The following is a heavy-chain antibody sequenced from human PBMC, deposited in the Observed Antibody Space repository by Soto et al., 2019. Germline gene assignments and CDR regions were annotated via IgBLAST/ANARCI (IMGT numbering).Heavy chain of an antibody. CDR2: ISSSGGNT. D-gene: IGHD3-16*02. CDR1: GFIFSDYA. V-gene: IGHV3-23*01. J-gene: IGHJ6*01. CDR3: ARGGSPSFYYDYGMGV. Sequence: EVQMLESGGGLVQPGGSLSLSCAASGFIFSDYALYWVRQAPGKGLEWVSAISSSGGNTYYGDSVRGRFTISRDNSKNTLYLQINSLRAEDTAVYYCARGGSPSFYYDYGMGVW.